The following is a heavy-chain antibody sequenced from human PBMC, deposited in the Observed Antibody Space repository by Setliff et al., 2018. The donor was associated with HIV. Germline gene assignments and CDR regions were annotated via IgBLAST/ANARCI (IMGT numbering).Heavy chain of an antibody. V-gene: IGHV1-8*01. CDR3: ARGAWYSSGWYSSRYMDV. Sequence: ASVKVSCKASGYTFTSLDINWVRQATGQGPEWMGWLNPTSGNTGYAQKFQGRVTMTRDTSISTAYMELSSLRSDDTAVYYCARGAWYSSGWYSSRYMDVWGKGTTVTVSS. CDR2: LNPTSGNT. J-gene: IGHJ6*03. CDR1: GYTFTSLD. D-gene: IGHD6-19*01.